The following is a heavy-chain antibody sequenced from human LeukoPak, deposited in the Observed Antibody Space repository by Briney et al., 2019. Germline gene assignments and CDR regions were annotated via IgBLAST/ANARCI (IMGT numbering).Heavy chain of an antibody. Sequence: ASVKVSCKASGYTFTGYYMHWVRQAPGQGLEWMGWINPNSGGTNYAQKFQGMVTVTRDTSISTAYMELSRLRSDDTAVYYCAREDYDSSGSIYWGQGTLVTVSS. CDR1: GYTFTGYY. D-gene: IGHD3-22*01. CDR2: INPNSGGT. CDR3: AREDYDSSGSIY. V-gene: IGHV1-2*02. J-gene: IGHJ4*02.